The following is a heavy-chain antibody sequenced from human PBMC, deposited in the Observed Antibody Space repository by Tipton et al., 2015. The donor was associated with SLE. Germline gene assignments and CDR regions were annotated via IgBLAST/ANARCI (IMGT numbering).Heavy chain of an antibody. Sequence: TLSLTCTVSGGSISRSTYYWGWIRQPPGKGLEWIGSLYYSGRAYYNPSLKSRVTISVDTSNNQLSLRLSSVTAADTAVYYCARQSVGGVPYFYYMDVWGKGTTVTVSS. J-gene: IGHJ6*03. CDR2: LYYSGRA. D-gene: IGHD1-26*01. V-gene: IGHV4-39*01. CDR3: ARQSVGGVPYFYYMDV. CDR1: GGSISRSTYY.